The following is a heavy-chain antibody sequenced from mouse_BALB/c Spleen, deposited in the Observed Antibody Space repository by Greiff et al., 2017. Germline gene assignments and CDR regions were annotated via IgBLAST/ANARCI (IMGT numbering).Heavy chain of an antibody. Sequence: QVQLQQSGAELVRPGTSVKVSCKASGYAFTNYLIEWVKQRPGQGLEWIGVINPGSGGTNYNEKFKGKATLTADKSSSTAYMQLSSLTSDDSAVYFCARSGFTTVVATDYWGQGTTLTVSS. CDR2: INPGSGGT. D-gene: IGHD1-1*01. J-gene: IGHJ2*01. V-gene: IGHV1-54*01. CDR3: ARSGFTTVVATDY. CDR1: GYAFTNYL.